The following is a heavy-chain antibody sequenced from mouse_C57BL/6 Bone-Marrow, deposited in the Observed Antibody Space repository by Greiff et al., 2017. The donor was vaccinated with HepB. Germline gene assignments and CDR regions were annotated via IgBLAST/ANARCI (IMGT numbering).Heavy chain of an antibody. V-gene: IGHV1-69*01. CDR1: GYTFTSYW. J-gene: IGHJ2*01. CDR2: IDPSDSYT. CDR3: ARSRMDYGDYFDY. Sequence: QVQLKQPGAELVMPGASVKLSCKASGYTFTSYWMHWVKQRPGQGLEWIGEIDPSDSYTNYNQKFKGKSTLTVDKSSSTAYMQLSSLTSDDSAVYYCARSRMDYGDYFDYWGQGTTLTVSS. D-gene: IGHD2-4*01.